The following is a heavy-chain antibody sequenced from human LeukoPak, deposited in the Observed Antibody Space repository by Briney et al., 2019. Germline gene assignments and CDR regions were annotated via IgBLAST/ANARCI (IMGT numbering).Heavy chain of an antibody. CDR2: IYSGGST. D-gene: IGHD3-10*01. CDR3: AKDKDYYGSGSYYLDY. J-gene: IGHJ4*02. CDR1: GFTVSSNY. V-gene: IGHV3-66*02. Sequence: GGSLRLSCAASGFTVSSNYMSWVRQAPGKGLEWVSVIYSGGSTYYADSVKGRFTISRDNSKNTLYLQMNSLRAEDTAVYYCAKDKDYYGSGSYYLDYWGQGTLVTVSS.